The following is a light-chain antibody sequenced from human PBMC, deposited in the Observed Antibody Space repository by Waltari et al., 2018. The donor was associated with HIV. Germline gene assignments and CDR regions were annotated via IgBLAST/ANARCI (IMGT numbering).Light chain of an antibody. J-gene: IGLJ2*01. CDR2: KDS. V-gene: IGLV3-25*03. Sequence: SYELTQPPSVSVSPGQTARITCSGDALPKQYAYWYQQKAGQAPVLVISKDSERPSGIPERFSGSSSGTTVTLTISGVQAEDEADYNCQSADSSGTDLIFGGG. CDR3: QSADSSGTDLI. CDR1: ALPKQY.